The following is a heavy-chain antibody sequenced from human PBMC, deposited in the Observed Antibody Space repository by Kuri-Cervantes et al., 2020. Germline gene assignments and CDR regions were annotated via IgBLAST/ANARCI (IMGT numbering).Heavy chain of an antibody. V-gene: IGHV3-30*18. J-gene: IGHJ4*02. D-gene: IGHD2/OR15-2a*01. CDR1: GFIFSSSD. CDR3: AKQEVISGSPFVDY. CDR2: ISSDGSNK. Sequence: LSLTCATSGFIFSSSDMHWVRQAPGKGLEWLAVISSDGSNKYYEDSVKGRFTISRDNSKSTLYLQLSNVGGEDTAVYFCAKQEVISGSPFVDYWGQGTLVTVSS.